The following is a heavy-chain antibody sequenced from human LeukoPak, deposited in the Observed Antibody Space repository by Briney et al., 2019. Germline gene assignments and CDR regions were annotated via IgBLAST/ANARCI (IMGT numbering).Heavy chain of an antibody. CDR1: GFTFSSYW. Sequence: PGGSLRLSCAASGFTFSSYWMNWVRQAPGKGLEWVANIKQDGSEEYYVDSVKGRFTISRDNAKNSLYLQMNSLRAEGTAVYYCARGGYCSSTSCYVLDWGQGTLVTVSS. D-gene: IGHD2-2*01. V-gene: IGHV3-7*01. J-gene: IGHJ4*02. CDR2: IKQDGSEE. CDR3: ARGGYCSSTSCYVLD.